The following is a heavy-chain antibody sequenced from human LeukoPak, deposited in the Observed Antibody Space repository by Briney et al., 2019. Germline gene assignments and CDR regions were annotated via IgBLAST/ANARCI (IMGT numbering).Heavy chain of an antibody. Sequence: GGSLRLSCAASGFTFSHYWMSWVRQAPGKGLEWLANIKQDGSEKYYVDSVKGRFTISRDNAKNSLYVQMNSQRAEDTAIYYCARDQGALDIWGQGTMVTVSS. CDR3: ARDQGALDI. J-gene: IGHJ3*02. CDR2: IKQDGSEK. V-gene: IGHV3-7*01. CDR1: GFTFSHYW.